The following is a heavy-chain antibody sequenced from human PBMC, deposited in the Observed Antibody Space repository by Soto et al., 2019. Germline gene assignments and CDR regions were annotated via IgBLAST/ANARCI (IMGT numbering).Heavy chain of an antibody. D-gene: IGHD3-3*01. CDR1: GFTFSSYA. Sequence: EVQLLESGGGLVQPGGSLRLSCAASGFTFSSYAMSWVRQAPGKGLEWVSAISGSGGSTYYADSVKGRFTISRDNSKNTLYLQMNSVRAEDMAVYYCAKVSGHVDFWSGVDAFDIWGQGTMVTVSS. CDR3: AKVSGHVDFWSGVDAFDI. CDR2: ISGSGGST. V-gene: IGHV3-23*01. J-gene: IGHJ3*02.